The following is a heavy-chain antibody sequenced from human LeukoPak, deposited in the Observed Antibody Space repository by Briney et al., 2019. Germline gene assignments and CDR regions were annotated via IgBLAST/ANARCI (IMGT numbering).Heavy chain of an antibody. V-gene: IGHV4-59*08. J-gene: IGHJ4*02. CDR3: ATLWTIRGGAGVFDY. CDR1: GGSINSYY. D-gene: IGHD3-10*01. CDR2: IYYSGST. Sequence: SETLSLTCTVSGGSINSYYWSWIRQPPGKGLEWIGYIYYSGSTNYNPSLKSRVSISVDTSKNQSSLKLNSVTAADTAVYFCATLWTIRGGAGVFDYWGQGTLVTVSS.